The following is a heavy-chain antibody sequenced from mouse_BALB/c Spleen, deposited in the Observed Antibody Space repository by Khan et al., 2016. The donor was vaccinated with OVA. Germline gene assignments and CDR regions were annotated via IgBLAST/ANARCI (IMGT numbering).Heavy chain of an antibody. Sequence: QVQLKQSGAELVRPGSSAKLSCKASGYTFTNHWINWVKQRPGQGLEWIGNIYPSDDYTNYNENFKDKATLTVDKSSSTAYMQLISPTSEDSAVYYCTRKLRLHYYAMDFWGQGTSVTVSS. CDR2: IYPSDDYT. CDR3: TRKLRLHYYAMDF. CDR1: GYTFTNHW. D-gene: IGHD2-4*01. V-gene: IGHV1-69*02. J-gene: IGHJ4*01.